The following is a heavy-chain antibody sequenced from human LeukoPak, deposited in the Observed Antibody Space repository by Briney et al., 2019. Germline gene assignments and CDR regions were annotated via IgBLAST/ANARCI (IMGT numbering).Heavy chain of an antibody. V-gene: IGHV3-9*03. Sequence: GGSLRLSCAASGFTFDDYAMHWVRHAPGKGLEWVSGISWNSGSIGYADSVKGRFTISRDNAKNSLYLQMNSLRAEDMALYYCAKDRPFPYGMDVWGQGTTVTVSS. CDR2: ISWNSGSI. CDR1: GFTFDDYA. CDR3: AKDRPFPYGMDV. J-gene: IGHJ6*02.